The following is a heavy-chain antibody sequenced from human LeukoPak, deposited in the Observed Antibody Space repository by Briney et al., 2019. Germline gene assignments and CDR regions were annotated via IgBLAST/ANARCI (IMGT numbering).Heavy chain of an antibody. CDR3: TRDLRSGRVTYGQDS. D-gene: IGHD3-10*01. V-gene: IGHV1-2*02. CDR1: GYSFADYY. Sequence: ASVKVSCKASGYSFADYYMHWVRQAPGQGLEWMGWIKPNSGGTRSAQKFQGRVTVSRDTSTVYLDLSSLTSDDTAVYYCTRDLRSGRVTYGQDSWGQGTLVTVSS. CDR2: IKPNSGGT. J-gene: IGHJ4*02.